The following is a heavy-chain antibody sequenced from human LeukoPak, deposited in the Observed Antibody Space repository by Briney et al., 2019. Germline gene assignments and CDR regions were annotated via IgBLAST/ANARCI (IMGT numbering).Heavy chain of an antibody. J-gene: IGHJ4*02. D-gene: IGHD3-3*01. CDR1: GFTFSSYA. CDR3: AGGKLRFLEWYPTGYYFDY. V-gene: IGHV3-23*01. Sequence: GGSLRLSCAASGFTFSSYAMSWVRQAPGKGLEWASAISGSGGSTYYADSVKGRFTISRDNSKNTLYLQMNSLRAEDTAVYYCAGGKLRFLEWYPTGYYFDYWGQGTLVTVSS. CDR2: ISGSGGST.